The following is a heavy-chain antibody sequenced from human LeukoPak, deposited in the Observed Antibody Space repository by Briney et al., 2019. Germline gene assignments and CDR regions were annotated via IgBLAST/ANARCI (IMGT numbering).Heavy chain of an antibody. CDR2: ISWNSDSV. CDR3: TKDRYCSTTTCPLDY. CDR1: GFTFDEYT. Sequence: PGGSLRLSCAASGFTFDEYTIHWVRQVPGKGLEWVSGISWNSDSVGYADSVKGRFTISRDNAKNSLYLQMNSLRAEGTALYFCTKDRYCSTTTCPLDYWGQGTLVTVSS. V-gene: IGHV3-9*01. J-gene: IGHJ4*02. D-gene: IGHD2-2*01.